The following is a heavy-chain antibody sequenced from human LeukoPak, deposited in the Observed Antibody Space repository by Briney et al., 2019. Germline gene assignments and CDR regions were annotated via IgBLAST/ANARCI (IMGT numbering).Heavy chain of an antibody. V-gene: IGHV3-48*03. Sequence: GGSLRLSCAASGFPFSRNEMNWVRQAPGKGLEWVSYIVSSGSTIYYADSVRGRFTISRDNAKNSLYLQMNSLRAEDTAIYYCVRGGYCSGGTCYKWNAFDIWGQGTMVTVSS. CDR2: IVSSGSTI. J-gene: IGHJ3*02. CDR1: GFPFSRNE. CDR3: VRGGYCSGGTCYKWNAFDI. D-gene: IGHD2-15*01.